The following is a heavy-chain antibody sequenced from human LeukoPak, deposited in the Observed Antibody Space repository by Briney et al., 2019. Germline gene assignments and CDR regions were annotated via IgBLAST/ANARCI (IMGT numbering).Heavy chain of an antibody. CDR3: ARSSFGVVYYFDY. Sequence: SETLSLTCTVSGGSISSYYWSWIRQPPGKGLEWIGYIYYSGSTNYNPSLKSRVTISVDTSKNQFSLKLSSVTAADTAVCYCARSSFGVVYYFDYWGQGTLVTVSS. CDR2: IYYSGST. D-gene: IGHD3-3*01. V-gene: IGHV4-59*01. CDR1: GGSISSYY. J-gene: IGHJ4*02.